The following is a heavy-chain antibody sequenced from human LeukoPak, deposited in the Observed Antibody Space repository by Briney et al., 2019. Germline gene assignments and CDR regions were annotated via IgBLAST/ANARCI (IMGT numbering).Heavy chain of an antibody. Sequence: PSETLSLTCAVYGGSFSGYYWSWIRQPPGKGLEWIGEINHSGGTNYNPSLKSRVTISADTSKNQFSLKLSSVTAADTAVYYCARGFGYSYGSGYWGQGTLVSVSS. CDR1: GGSFSGYY. D-gene: IGHD5-18*01. J-gene: IGHJ4*02. CDR2: INHSGGT. V-gene: IGHV4-34*01. CDR3: ARGFGYSYGSGY.